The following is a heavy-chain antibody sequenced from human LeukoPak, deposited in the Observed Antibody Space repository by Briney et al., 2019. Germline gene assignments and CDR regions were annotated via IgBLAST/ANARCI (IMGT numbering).Heavy chain of an antibody. CDR2: ISYDGSNK. V-gene: IGHV3-30*04. Sequence: GGSLRLSCAASGFTFSSYAMHWVRQAPGKGLEWVAVISYDGSNKYYADSVKGRFTISRDNSKNTLYLQMNSLRAEDTAVYYCARVNSGSYWGSFDYWGQGTLVTVSS. D-gene: IGHD1-26*01. CDR3: ARVNSGSYWGSFDY. CDR1: GFTFSSYA. J-gene: IGHJ4*02.